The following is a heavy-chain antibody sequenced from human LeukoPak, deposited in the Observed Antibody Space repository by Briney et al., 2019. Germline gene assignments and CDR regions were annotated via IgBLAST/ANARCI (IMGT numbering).Heavy chain of an antibody. V-gene: IGHV4-39*01. CDR3: ANLGYYNYGMDV. Sequence: SETLSLTCSVSGGSISITTYYWGWIRQPPGKGLEWIGTIYFSGSTYYNPSLKRRVTISVDTSKNQFSLTMSSVTAADTAVYYCANLGYYNYGMDVWGQGTTVTVSS. CDR2: IYFSGST. CDR1: GGSISITTYY. J-gene: IGHJ6*02.